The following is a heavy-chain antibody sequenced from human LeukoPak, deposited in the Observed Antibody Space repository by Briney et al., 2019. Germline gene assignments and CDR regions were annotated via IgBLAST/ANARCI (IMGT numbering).Heavy chain of an antibody. CDR3: ARDGHSGGAFDI. CDR1: GYTFTGYY. D-gene: IGHD2-15*01. V-gene: IGHV1-2*02. CDR2: IYPNSGGT. Sequence: ASVKVSCKASGYTFTGYYMHWVRQAPGQGLEWMGWIYPNSGGTNHAQKFQGRVTMTRDTSIGTAYMELSRLRSDDTAVYYCARDGHSGGAFDIWGQGTMVTVSS. J-gene: IGHJ3*02.